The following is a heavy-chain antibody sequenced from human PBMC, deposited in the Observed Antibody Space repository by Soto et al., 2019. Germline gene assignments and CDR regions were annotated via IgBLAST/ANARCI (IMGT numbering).Heavy chain of an antibody. Sequence: PGGSLRLSCAASGFTFSSYGMHWVRQAPGKGLEWVAVIWYDGSNKYYADSVKGRFTISRDNSKNTLYLQMNSLRAEDTAVYYCARETDGGNERGLGYYYYGMDVWGQGTTVTVSS. CDR1: GFTFSSYG. D-gene: IGHD2-15*01. V-gene: IGHV3-33*01. CDR3: ARETDGGNERGLGYYYYGMDV. J-gene: IGHJ6*02. CDR2: IWYDGSNK.